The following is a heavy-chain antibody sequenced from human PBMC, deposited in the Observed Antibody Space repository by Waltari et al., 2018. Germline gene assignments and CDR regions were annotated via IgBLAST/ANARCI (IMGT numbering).Heavy chain of an antibody. D-gene: IGHD2-15*01. Sequence: QLQLQVSGPGLVKHSGTLSFTCDVSGDSMSISVCWSWVRQPPQRGLEWLGKDRGDGKLDYKPSSASGVIISLDRAKSKCSLKGNIATAANTAMYYCARDRGRGLYLDTWGPGTLVTVSP. V-gene: IGHV4-4*02. CDR1: GDSMSISVC. CDR3: ARDRGRGLYLDT. J-gene: IGHJ4*02. CDR2: DRGDGKL.